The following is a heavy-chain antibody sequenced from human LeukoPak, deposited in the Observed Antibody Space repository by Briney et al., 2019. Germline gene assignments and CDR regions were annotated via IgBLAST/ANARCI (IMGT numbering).Heavy chain of an antibody. Sequence: RGESLKISCKGSGYSFTSYWIVWVRQMPGKGLEWMGIIYPGDSDTRYNPSFQGQVTISADKSISTAYLQWSSLKASDTAMYYCARRRGGNPGGFYFDYWGQGTLVTVSS. CDR2: IYPGDSDT. V-gene: IGHV5-51*01. CDR1: GYSFTSYW. CDR3: ARRRGGNPGGFYFDY. D-gene: IGHD4-23*01. J-gene: IGHJ4*02.